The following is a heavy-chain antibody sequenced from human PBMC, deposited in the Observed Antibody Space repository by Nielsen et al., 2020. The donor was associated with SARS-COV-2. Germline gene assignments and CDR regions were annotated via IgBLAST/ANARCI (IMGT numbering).Heavy chain of an antibody. CDR2: ISWNSGSI. Sequence: SLKISCAASGFTFDDYAMHWVRQAPGKGLEWVSGISWNSGSIGYADSVKGRFTISRDNAKNSLYLQMNSLGAEDTALYYCAKLPQGYYDSSGYYSYSDYWGQGTLVTVSS. J-gene: IGHJ4*02. D-gene: IGHD3-22*01. CDR3: AKLPQGYYDSSGYYSYSDY. V-gene: IGHV3-9*01. CDR1: GFTFDDYA.